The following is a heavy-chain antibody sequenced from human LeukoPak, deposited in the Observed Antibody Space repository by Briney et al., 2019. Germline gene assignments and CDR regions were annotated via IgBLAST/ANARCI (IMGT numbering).Heavy chain of an antibody. CDR2: MNPNSGNT. V-gene: IGHV1-8*03. D-gene: IGHD1-26*01. CDR1: GYTFTSYD. Sequence: ASVKVSCKASGYTFTSYDINWVRQATGQGLEWMGWMNPNSGNTGYAQKFQGRVTITRNTSISTAYMELSSLRPEDTAVYYCARVGSGIVGADFDYWGQGTLVTVSS. J-gene: IGHJ4*02. CDR3: ARVGSGIVGADFDY.